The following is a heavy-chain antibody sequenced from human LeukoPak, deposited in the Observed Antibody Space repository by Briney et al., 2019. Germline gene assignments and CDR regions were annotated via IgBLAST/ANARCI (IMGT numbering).Heavy chain of an antibody. J-gene: IGHJ4*02. CDR3: ARDEGSAYPFDY. Sequence: KASETLSLTCTVSGGSISSSSYYWGWIRQPPGKGLEWIGSIYYSGSTYYNPSLKSRVTISVDTSKNQFSLKLSSVTAADTAVYFCARDEGSAYPFDYWGQGTLVTVSS. CDR1: GGSISSSSYY. V-gene: IGHV4-39*07. CDR2: IYYSGST. D-gene: IGHD3-22*01.